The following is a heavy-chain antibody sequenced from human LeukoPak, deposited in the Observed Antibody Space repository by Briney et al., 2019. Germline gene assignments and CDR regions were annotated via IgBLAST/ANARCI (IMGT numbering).Heavy chain of an antibody. V-gene: IGHV4-59*01. Sequence: SETLPLTCTVSGGSISSYYWSWIRQPPGKGLEWIGYISYSGSTNYNPSLESRVTMSVDTSKNQFSVRLSSVTAADTAVYYCARGSSSWPARFDHWGQGTLVTVSS. J-gene: IGHJ5*02. D-gene: IGHD6-13*01. CDR3: ARGSSSWPARFDH. CDR1: GGSISSYY. CDR2: ISYSGST.